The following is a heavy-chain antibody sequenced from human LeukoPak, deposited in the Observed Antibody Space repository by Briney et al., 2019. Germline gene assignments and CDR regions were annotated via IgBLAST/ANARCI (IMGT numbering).Heavy chain of an antibody. CDR3: ARAVRGYYFDY. Sequence: GGSLRLSCAASGFTVSSNYMSWVRQAPGKGLEWVSIIYSGGTTYYADSVTGRFTISRDNSKNTLYLQMNSLRAEDTAVYFCARAVRGYYFDYWGQGTLVTVSS. J-gene: IGHJ4*02. CDR1: GFTVSSNY. V-gene: IGHV3-53*01. D-gene: IGHD3-22*01. CDR2: IYSGGTT.